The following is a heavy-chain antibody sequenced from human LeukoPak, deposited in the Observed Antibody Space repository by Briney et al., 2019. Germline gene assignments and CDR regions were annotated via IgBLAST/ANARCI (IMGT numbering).Heavy chain of an antibody. CDR1: GFTFSSYW. V-gene: IGHV3-33*08. CDR2: IWYDGSNK. Sequence: GGSLRLSCAASGFTFSSYWMSWVRQAPGEGLEWVAVIWYDGSNKYYADSVKGRFTISRDNSKNTLYLQMNSLRAEDTAVYYCARADEDSSSWYGGDAFDIWGQGTMVTVSS. J-gene: IGHJ3*02. D-gene: IGHD6-13*01. CDR3: ARADEDSSSWYGGDAFDI.